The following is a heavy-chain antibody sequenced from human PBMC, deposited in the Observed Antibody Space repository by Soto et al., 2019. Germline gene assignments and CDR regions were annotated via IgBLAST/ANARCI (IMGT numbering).Heavy chain of an antibody. CDR1: GGSFSGYY. Sequence: SETLSLTCAVYGGSFSGYYWSWIRQPPGKGREWIGEINHSGSTNYNPSLKSRVTISVDTSKNQFSLKLSSVTAADTAVYYCARGLLIVVVPAAIRAGNWFDPWGQGTLVTAPQ. V-gene: IGHV4-34*01. CDR3: ARGLLIVVVPAAIRAGNWFDP. J-gene: IGHJ5*02. D-gene: IGHD2-2*02. CDR2: INHSGST.